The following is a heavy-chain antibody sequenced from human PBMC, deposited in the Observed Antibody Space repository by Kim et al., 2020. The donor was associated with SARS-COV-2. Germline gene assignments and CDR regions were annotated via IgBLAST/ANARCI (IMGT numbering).Heavy chain of an antibody. D-gene: IGHD6-19*01. CDR3: AREVRYSSGWPNAFDI. CDR1: GGSISSYY. Sequence: SETLSLTCTVSGGSISSYYWSWIRQPPGKGLEWIGYIYYSGSTNYSPSLKSRVTISVDTSKNQFSLKLSSVTAADTAVYYCAREVRYSSGWPNAFDIWGQGTMVTVSS. J-gene: IGHJ3*02. V-gene: IGHV4-59*13. CDR2: IYYSGST.